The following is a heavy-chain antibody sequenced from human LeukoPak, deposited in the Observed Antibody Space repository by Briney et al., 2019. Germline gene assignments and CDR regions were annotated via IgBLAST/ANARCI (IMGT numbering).Heavy chain of an antibody. Sequence: GGSLRLSCAASGFTFSSYAMSWVRHAPGKGLEWVSDISGSGDSTYYADSVKGRFTISRDNSKNTLYLQMNSLRVEDTAVYYWVRDKGYAFDFWGQGTMVTVSS. CDR2: ISGSGDST. CDR3: VRDKGYAFDF. V-gene: IGHV3-23*01. J-gene: IGHJ3*01. CDR1: GFTFSSYA.